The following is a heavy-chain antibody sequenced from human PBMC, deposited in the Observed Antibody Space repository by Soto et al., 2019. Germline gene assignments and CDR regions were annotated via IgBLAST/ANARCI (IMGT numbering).Heavy chain of an antibody. Sequence: PSETLSLTCAVYGGSFSGHYWTWIRQSPGKGLEWIGEINHSGSTNYNPSIKSRVTISVDTSKNQFSLKLSSVTAAETAVYYCARNVKFVVAARAGWFDTGGQGTMVPVS. CDR1: GGSFSGHY. CDR3: ARNVKFVVAARAGWFDT. CDR2: INHSGST. D-gene: IGHD2-15*01. J-gene: IGHJ5*02. V-gene: IGHV4-34*01.